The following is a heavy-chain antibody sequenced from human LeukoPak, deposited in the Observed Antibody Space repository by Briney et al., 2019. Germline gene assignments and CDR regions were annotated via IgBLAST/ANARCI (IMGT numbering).Heavy chain of an antibody. CDR3: ARDSSRLRLGFDP. D-gene: IGHD5-12*01. CDR2: IIPIFGTA. CDR1: GGTFSSYA. J-gene: IGHJ5*02. V-gene: IGHV1-69*01. Sequence: ASVKVSCKASGGTFSSYAISWVRQAPGQGLEWMGGIIPIFGTANYAQKFQGRVTITADESTSTAYMELSSLRSEDTAVYYCARDSSRLRLGFDPWGQGTLVTVSS.